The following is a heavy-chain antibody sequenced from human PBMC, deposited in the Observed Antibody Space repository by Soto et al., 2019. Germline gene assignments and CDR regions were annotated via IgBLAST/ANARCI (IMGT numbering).Heavy chain of an antibody. V-gene: IGHV3-66*01. CDR1: GFTVSSNY. J-gene: IGHJ4*02. CDR2: IYSGGST. Sequence: GGSLRLSCAASGFTVSSNYMSWVRQAPGKGLEWVSVIYSGGSTYYADSVKGRFTISRDNSKNTLYLQMNSLRAEDTAVYYCARADYDFWSGYIDYWGQGTLVTVSS. D-gene: IGHD3-3*01. CDR3: ARADYDFWSGYIDY.